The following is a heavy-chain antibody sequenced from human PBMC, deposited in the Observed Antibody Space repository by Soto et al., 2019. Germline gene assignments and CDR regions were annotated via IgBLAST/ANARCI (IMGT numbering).Heavy chain of an antibody. CDR2: IYYSGST. V-gene: IGHV4-39*01. J-gene: IGHJ4*02. Sequence: QLQLQESGPGLVKPSETLSLTCTVSGGSISSSSYYWGWIRQPPGKGLEWIGSIYYSGSTYYNPSPKSRVTISVETSKNQFSLKLRSVAAADTAVDYCARLGAGWTPLDYWGQGTLVTVSS. CDR3: ARLGAGWTPLDY. D-gene: IGHD3-16*01. CDR1: GGSISSSSYY.